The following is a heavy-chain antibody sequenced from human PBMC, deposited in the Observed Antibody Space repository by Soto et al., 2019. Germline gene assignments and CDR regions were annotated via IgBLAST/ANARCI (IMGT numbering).Heavy chain of an antibody. Sequence: PSETLSLTCTVSGGSISSSSYYWGWIRQPPGKGLEWIGSIYYSGSTYYNPSLKSRVTISVDTSKNQFSLKLSSVTAADTAVYYCARRRGSWYETGGYGMDVWGQGTTVTVSS. J-gene: IGHJ6*02. CDR3: ARRRGSWYETGGYGMDV. CDR2: IYYSGST. V-gene: IGHV4-39*01. D-gene: IGHD6-13*01. CDR1: GGSISSSSYY.